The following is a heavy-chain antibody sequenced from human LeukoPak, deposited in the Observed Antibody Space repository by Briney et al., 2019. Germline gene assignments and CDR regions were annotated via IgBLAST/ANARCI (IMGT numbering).Heavy chain of an antibody. CDR2: ISSSSSTI. D-gene: IGHD2-15*01. Sequence: GGSLRLSCAASGFTFSSYSMNWVRQAPGKGLEWVSYISSSSSTIYYADSVKGRFTISRDNAKNSLYLQMNSLRAEDTAVYYCARDPIPSGYYYYYMDVWGKGTTVTVSS. V-gene: IGHV3-48*01. CDR3: ARDPIPSGYYYYYMDV. J-gene: IGHJ6*03. CDR1: GFTFSSYS.